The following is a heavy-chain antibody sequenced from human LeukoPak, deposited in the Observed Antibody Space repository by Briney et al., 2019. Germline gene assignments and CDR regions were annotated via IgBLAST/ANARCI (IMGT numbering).Heavy chain of an antibody. CDR3: AKVGRASESLNYYYGMDV. J-gene: IGHJ6*02. CDR2: ISHDGSNK. D-gene: IGHD3-3*01. CDR1: GFTFSSYG. V-gene: IGHV3-30*18. Sequence: GRSLRLSCAASGFTFSSYGMHWVRQAPGKGLEWVAVISHDGSNKYYADSVKGRFTISRDNSKNTLYLQMNSLSTEDTAVYYCAKVGRASESLNYYYGMDVRGQGTTVTVSS.